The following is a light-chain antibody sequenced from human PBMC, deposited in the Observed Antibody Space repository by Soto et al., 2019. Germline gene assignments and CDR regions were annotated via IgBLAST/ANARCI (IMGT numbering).Light chain of an antibody. Sequence: QAVVTQEPSLTVSPGGTVTLTCASSTGAVTSGYYPNWFPQKPGQAPRALIYSTTNKNSWTPARFSGSLLGGKAALTLSGVQPEDEADYYCLLYYGGAQRVFGGGTKLTVL. CDR2: STT. V-gene: IGLV7-43*01. J-gene: IGLJ3*02. CDR3: LLYYGGAQRV. CDR1: TGAVTSGYY.